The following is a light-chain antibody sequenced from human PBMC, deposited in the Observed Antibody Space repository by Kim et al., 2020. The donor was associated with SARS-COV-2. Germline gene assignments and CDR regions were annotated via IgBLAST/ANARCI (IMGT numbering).Light chain of an antibody. CDR2: EVS. J-gene: IGLJ1*01. Sequence: QSALTQPASVSGSPGQSITISCTGTSSDVGGYKYVSWYQQHPGKAPKLGIYEVSNRPSGVSNRFSGSKSGNTASLTISGLQAEDEADYYCSSYIRGRTNYVFGTGTKVTVL. V-gene: IGLV2-14*01. CDR3: SSYIRGRTNYV. CDR1: SSDVGGYKY.